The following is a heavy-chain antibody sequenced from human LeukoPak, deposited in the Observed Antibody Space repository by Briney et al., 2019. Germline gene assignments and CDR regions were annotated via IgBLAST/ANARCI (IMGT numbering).Heavy chain of an antibody. Sequence: ASVKLSCKTSGYTFASYYMHCLRQAPGQWLELMGIINPSVGSTSYAQKFQGRVTMTRDTSTSTVYMELSSLRSEDTAVYFCAREAGAKGIDYWGQGTLVTVSS. D-gene: IGHD6-13*01. CDR3: AREAGAKGIDY. CDR1: GYTFASYY. CDR2: INPSVGST. V-gene: IGHV1-46*01. J-gene: IGHJ4*02.